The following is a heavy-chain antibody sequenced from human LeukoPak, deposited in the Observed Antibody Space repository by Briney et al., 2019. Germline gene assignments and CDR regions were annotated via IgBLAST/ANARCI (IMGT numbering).Heavy chain of an antibody. Sequence: ASVKVSCKASGYIFTDYYIHWVRQAPGQGLECMGRINPNSGGTDYAQKFQGRVTMTRDTSTSTVYMELNRLRSDDTAVYYCAREQSSGWPEWGQGTLVTVSS. CDR3: AREQSSGWPE. CDR1: GYIFTDYY. J-gene: IGHJ4*02. D-gene: IGHD6-19*01. V-gene: IGHV1-2*06. CDR2: INPNSGGT.